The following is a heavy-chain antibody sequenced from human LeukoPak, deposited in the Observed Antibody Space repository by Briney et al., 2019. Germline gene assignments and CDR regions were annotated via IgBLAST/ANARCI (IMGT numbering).Heavy chain of an antibody. CDR3: APSLVVGGD. D-gene: IGHD3-22*01. Sequence: GASVTVSCKASGYSFTSYYLHWVRQAPGQGLEWMGWINPKTGDTRYLQKLQGRVTMTRDTSTTTAYLELSGLTSHDTAVYYWAPSLVVGGDWGQGTLLLVSS. J-gene: IGHJ4*02. V-gene: IGHV1-2*02. CDR1: GYSFTSYY. CDR2: INPKTGDT.